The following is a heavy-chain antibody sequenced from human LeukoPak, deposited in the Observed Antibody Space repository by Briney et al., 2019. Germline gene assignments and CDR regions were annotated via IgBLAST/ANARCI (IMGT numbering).Heavy chain of an antibody. CDR3: ARENPPFWYFDL. CDR2: IYYSGST. V-gene: IGHV4-61*08. CDR1: GGSISSGGYY. J-gene: IGHJ2*01. Sequence: PSETLSLTCTVSGGSISSGGYYWSWIRQPPGKGLEWIGYIYYSGSTNYNPSLKSRVTISVDTSKNQFSLKLSSVTAADTAVYYCARENPPFWYFDLWGRGTLVTVSS.